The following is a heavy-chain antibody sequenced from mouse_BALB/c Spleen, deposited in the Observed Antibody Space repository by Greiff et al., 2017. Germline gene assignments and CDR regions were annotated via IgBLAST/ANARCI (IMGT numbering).Heavy chain of an antibody. V-gene: IGHV5-12-2*01. CDR2: ISNGGGST. Sequence: EVKLVESGGGLVQPGGSLKLSCAASGFTFSSYTMSWVRQTPEKRLEWVAYISNGGGSTYYPDTVKGRFTISRDNAKNTLYLQMSSLKSEDTAMYYCARHPTYYGIHWAMDYWGQGTSVTVSS. CDR3: ARHPTYYGIHWAMDY. D-gene: IGHD2-10*01. CDR1: GFTFSSYT. J-gene: IGHJ4*01.